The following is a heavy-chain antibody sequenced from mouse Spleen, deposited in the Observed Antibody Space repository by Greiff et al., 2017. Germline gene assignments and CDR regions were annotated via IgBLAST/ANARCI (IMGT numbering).Heavy chain of an antibody. CDR1: GFSLTSYG. J-gene: IGHJ1*01. V-gene: IGHV2-5*01. D-gene: IGHD3-3*01. CDR2: IWRGGST. Sequence: VKLVESGPGLVQPSQSLSITCTVSGFSLTSYGVHWVRQTPGKGLEWLGVIWRGGSTDYNAAFMSRLSITKDNSKSQVFFKMNSLQADDTAIYYCAKTGTGWYFDFWGAGTTVTVSS. CDR3: AKTGTGWYFDF.